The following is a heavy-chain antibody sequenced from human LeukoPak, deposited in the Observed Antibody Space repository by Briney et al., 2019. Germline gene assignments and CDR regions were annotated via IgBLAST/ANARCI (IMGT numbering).Heavy chain of an antibody. CDR3: ARDPIVDAAMADY. CDR1: GYTFTGYY. Sequence: ASVKVSCKASGYTFTGYYMHWVRQAPGQGLERMGWINPNSGGTNYAQKFQGRVTMTRDTSISTAYMELSRLRSDDTAVYYCARDPIVDAAMADYWGQGTLVTVSS. V-gene: IGHV1-2*02. CDR2: INPNSGGT. J-gene: IGHJ4*02. D-gene: IGHD5-18*01.